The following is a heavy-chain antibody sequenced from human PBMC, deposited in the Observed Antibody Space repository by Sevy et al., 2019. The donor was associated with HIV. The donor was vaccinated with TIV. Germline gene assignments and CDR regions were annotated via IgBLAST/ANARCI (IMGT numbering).Heavy chain of an antibody. CDR2: IGHTGDDI. V-gene: IGHV3-23*01. J-gene: IGHJ4*02. Sequence: GGSLRLSYAASGFTFSNYVMTWVRQAPGKGLEWVSRIGHTGDDIYYADSVRGRFTISRDNPRSTLYLHVSSLRAEDTAVYYCAGRKEGHFCSGGGPLRGPWAGGPLFDYWGQGSLVLVSS. D-gene: IGHD3-3*02. CDR1: GFTFSNYV. CDR3: AGRKEGHFCSGGGPLRGPWAGGPLFDY.